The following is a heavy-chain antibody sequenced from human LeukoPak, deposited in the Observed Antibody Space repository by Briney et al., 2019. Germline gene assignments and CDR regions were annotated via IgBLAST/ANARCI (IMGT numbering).Heavy chain of an antibody. V-gene: IGHV1-46*01. CDR3: ARDTEDFDY. CDR2: INPSGGST. J-gene: IGHJ4*02. Sequence: ASVKVSCKASGYTFTSYYIHWVRQAPGQGLEWMGIINPSGGSTTYTQKFQGRVTMTRDTSTSTVYMELSSLRSEDTAVYYCARDTEDFDYWGQGTLVTVPS. CDR1: GYTFTSYY.